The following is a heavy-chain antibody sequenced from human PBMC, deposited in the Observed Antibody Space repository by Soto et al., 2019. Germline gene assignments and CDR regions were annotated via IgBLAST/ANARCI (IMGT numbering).Heavy chain of an antibody. CDR3: AREILAHYDYIWGSYYGVNAFDI. CDR2: ISAYNGNT. J-gene: IGHJ3*02. V-gene: IGHV1-18*01. D-gene: IGHD3-16*01. CDR1: GYTFTSYG. Sequence: ASVKGSCKASGYTFTSYGSSWVRQAPRQGLEWMGWISAYNGNTNYAQKLQGRVTMTTDTSTSTAYMELRSLRSDDTAVYYCAREILAHYDYIWGSYYGVNAFDIWGQGTMVTVSS.